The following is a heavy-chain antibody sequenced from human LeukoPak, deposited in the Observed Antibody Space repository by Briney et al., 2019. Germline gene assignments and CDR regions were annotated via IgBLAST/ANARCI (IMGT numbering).Heavy chain of an antibody. D-gene: IGHD2/OR15-2a*01. J-gene: IGHJ4*02. CDR2: IIPIFGTA. V-gene: IGHV1-69*13. CDR1: GGTFSSYA. CDR3: ARVNLFSSAVLY. Sequence: SVKVSCKASGGTFSSYAISWVRQAPGQGLEWMGGIIPIFGTANYAQKFQGRVTIIAGESTSTAYMELSSLRSEDTAVYYCARVNLFSSAVLYWGQGTLVTVSS.